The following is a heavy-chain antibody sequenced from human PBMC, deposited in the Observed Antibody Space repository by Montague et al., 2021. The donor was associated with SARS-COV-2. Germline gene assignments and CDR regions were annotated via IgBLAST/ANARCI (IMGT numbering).Heavy chain of an antibody. J-gene: IGHJ4*02. CDR2: IYYSGST. D-gene: IGHD3-22*01. CDR1: GGSMRDYY. CDR3: ARVHYYTGYVDS. Sequence: SETLSLTRTVSGGSMRDYYCCWIRQPPGEGLEWIGYIYYSGSTDXNPSLNSRVTLSLDTSKNQFSLNLRSVTAADTAFYYCARVHYYTGYVDSWGQGTLVSVAS. V-gene: IGHV4-59*01.